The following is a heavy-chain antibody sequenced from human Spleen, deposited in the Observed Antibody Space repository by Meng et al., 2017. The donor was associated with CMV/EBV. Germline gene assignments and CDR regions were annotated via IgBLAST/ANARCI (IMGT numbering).Heavy chain of an antibody. V-gene: IGHV4-34*01. CDR1: GGSFSGYY. Sequence: SETLSLTCAVYGGSFSGYYWSWIRQPPGKGLEWIGEINHSGSTNYNPSLKSRVTISVDTSKNQFSLKLSSVTAADTAVYYCVRDLLLYGMDVWGQGTTVTVSS. CDR2: INHSGST. CDR3: VRDLLLYGMDV. D-gene: IGHD2-21*02. J-gene: IGHJ6*02.